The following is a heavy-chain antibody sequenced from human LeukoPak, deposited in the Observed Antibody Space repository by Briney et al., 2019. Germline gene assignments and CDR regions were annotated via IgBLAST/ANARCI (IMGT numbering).Heavy chain of an antibody. J-gene: IGHJ4*02. CDR3: ARDLYGSGSYYSGLIGY. CDR2: ISSSSSTI. D-gene: IGHD3-10*01. CDR1: GFTFSSYS. Sequence: RAGGSLRLSCAASGFTFSSYSMNWVRQAPGKGLEWVSYISSSSSTIYYADSVKGRFTISRDNAKNSLYLQMNSLRAEDTAVYYCARDLYGSGSYYSGLIGYWGQGTLVTVSS. V-gene: IGHV3-48*01.